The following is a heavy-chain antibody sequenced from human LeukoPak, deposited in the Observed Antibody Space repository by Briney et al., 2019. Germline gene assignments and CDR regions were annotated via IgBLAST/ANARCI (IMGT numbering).Heavy chain of an antibody. D-gene: IGHD2-2*02. CDR1: GGSISSYY. CDR2: IYYSGST. Sequence: SETLSLTCAVSGGSISSYYWSWIRQPPGKGLEWIGYIYYSGSTNYNPSLKSRVTISVDTSKNQFSLKLSSVTAADTAVYYCARLIPGVFDYWGQGTLVTVSS. CDR3: ARLIPGVFDY. V-gene: IGHV4-59*08. J-gene: IGHJ4*02.